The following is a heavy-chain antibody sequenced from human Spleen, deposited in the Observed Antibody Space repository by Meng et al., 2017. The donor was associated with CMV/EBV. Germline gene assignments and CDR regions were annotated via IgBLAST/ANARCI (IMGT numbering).Heavy chain of an antibody. J-gene: IGHJ6*02. Sequence: SETLSLTCSVSGGSMRGYYWTWIRQPPGKGLEWIGWLFHIGGASYNPSLKNRVTISVDTPKSQLSLTLNSLTAADTAVYYCARAPRRGGYFYYNNYGVDLWGRGTTVTVSS. D-gene: IGHD3-22*01. CDR1: GGSMRGYY. CDR3: ARAPRRGGYFYYNNYGVDL. V-gene: IGHV4-59*01. CDR2: LFHIGGA.